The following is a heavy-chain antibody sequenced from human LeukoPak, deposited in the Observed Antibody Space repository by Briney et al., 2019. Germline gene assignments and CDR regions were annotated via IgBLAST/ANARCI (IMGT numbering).Heavy chain of an antibody. CDR1: GGSFSGHY. V-gene: IGHV4-34*01. CDR2: INHSGST. CDR3: ARVKDPGGYYYYYYMDV. J-gene: IGHJ6*03. D-gene: IGHD3-16*01. Sequence: SETLSLTCAVYGGSFSGHYWSWLRQPPGKGLEWIGEINHSGSTNYNPSLKSRFTISVDTSKNEFSLRLTSVTAADTAVYYCARVKDPGGYYYYYYMDVWGKGTTATVS.